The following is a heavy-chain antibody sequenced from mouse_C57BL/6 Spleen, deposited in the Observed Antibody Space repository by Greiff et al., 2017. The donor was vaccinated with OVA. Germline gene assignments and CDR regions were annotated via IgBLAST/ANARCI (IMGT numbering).Heavy chain of an antibody. CDR3: TGATVLYWYFDV. V-gene: IGHV1-15*01. D-gene: IGHD1-1*01. J-gene: IGHJ1*03. CDR2: FDPETGGT. Sequence: QVQLKQSGAELVRPGASVTLSCKASGYTFTDYEMHWVKQTPVHGLEWIGAFDPETGGTAYNQKFKGKAILTADKSSSTAYMELRSLTSEDSAVYYCTGATVLYWYFDVWGTGTTVTVSS. CDR1: GYTFTDYE.